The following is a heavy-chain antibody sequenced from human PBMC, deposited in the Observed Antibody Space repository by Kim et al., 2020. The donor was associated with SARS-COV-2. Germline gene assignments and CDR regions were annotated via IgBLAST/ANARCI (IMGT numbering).Heavy chain of an antibody. CDR3: AKGSSISRYSALDV. D-gene: IGHD6-13*01. CDR1: GLTFSNYA. J-gene: IGHJ6*02. CDR2: ISGSGDTT. Sequence: GGSLRLSCAASGLTFSNYAMSWVRQAPGKGLEWVSVISGSGDTTFYADSVKGRFTISRDNSKNMLYVQMNSLRAEDTAVYHCAKGSSISRYSALDVWGQGTTVTVSS. V-gene: IGHV3-23*01.